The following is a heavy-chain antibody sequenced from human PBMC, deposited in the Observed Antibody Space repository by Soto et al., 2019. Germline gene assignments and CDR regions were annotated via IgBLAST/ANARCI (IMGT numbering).Heavy chain of an antibody. CDR2: INGFGDRT. D-gene: IGHD1-26*01. CDR1: GLTFRSYA. J-gene: IGHJ6*02. Sequence: EVQLLESGGGLVQPGGSLRLSCAASGLTFRSYAMSWVRQAPGMGLEWVSGINGFGDRTNYADSVKGRFTISRDNSKNTLYLQMNSLRVEDTAIYCCANVYWNYGKDAWGQGTTVTVSS. V-gene: IGHV3-23*01. CDR3: ANVYWNYGKDA.